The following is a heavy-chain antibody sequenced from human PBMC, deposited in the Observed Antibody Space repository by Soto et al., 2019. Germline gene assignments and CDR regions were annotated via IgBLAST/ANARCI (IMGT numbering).Heavy chain of an antibody. J-gene: IGHJ5*02. CDR3: ATVTTYYYDSSGSRWFDP. D-gene: IGHD3-22*01. Sequence: SETLSLTCAVYGGSFSGYYWSWIRQPPGKGLEWIGEINHSGSTNYNPSLKSRVTISVDTSKNQFSLKLSSVTAADTAVYYCATVTTYYYDSSGSRWFDPCGQGTLVTVSS. V-gene: IGHV4-34*01. CDR1: GGSFSGYY. CDR2: INHSGST.